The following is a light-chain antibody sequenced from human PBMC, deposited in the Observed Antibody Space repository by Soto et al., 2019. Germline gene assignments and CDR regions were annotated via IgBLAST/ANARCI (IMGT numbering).Light chain of an antibody. CDR2: DAS. CDR3: QQRSN. Sequence: EIVLTQSPATLSLSPGERATLSCRASQSVSSYLAWYQQKPGQAPRLLIYDASNRATGIPARFSGSGSGTDFTHTISSLEPEDFAVYYCQQRSNFGPGTKVDIK. J-gene: IGKJ3*01. V-gene: IGKV3-11*01. CDR1: QSVSSY.